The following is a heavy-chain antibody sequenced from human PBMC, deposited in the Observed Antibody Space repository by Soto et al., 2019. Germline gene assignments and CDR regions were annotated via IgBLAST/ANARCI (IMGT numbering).Heavy chain of an antibody. J-gene: IGHJ4*02. Sequence: PGGSLRLSCAASGFTVSSNYMSWVRQAPGKGLEWVSVIYSGGSTYYADSVKGRFTISRDNSKNTLYLQMNSLRAEDTAVYYCARSQYENLFDYWGQGTLVTVSS. CDR1: GFTVSSNY. V-gene: IGHV3-53*01. CDR3: ARSQYENLFDY. D-gene: IGHD2-2*01. CDR2: IYSGGST.